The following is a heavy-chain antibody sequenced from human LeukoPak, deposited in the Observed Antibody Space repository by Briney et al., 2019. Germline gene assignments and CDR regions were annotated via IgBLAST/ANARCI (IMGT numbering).Heavy chain of an antibody. CDR3: ARDTGGETDFWSGDHWFDP. V-gene: IGHV4-30-2*01. Sequence: PSQTLSLTCTVSGGSISSGGYYWSWIRQPPGKGLEWIGYIYHSGSTYYNPSLKSRVTISVDRSKSQFSLKLSSVTAADTAVYYCARDTGGETDFWSGDHWFDPWGQGTLVTVSS. CDR2: IYHSGST. J-gene: IGHJ5*02. CDR1: GGSISSGGYY. D-gene: IGHD3-3*01.